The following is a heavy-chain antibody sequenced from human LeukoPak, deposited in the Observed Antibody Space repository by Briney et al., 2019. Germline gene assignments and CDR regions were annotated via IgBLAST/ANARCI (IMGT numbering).Heavy chain of an antibody. Sequence: GFLRLSCAASGFTVSSNYMSWVRQAPGKGLEWVSVIYSGGSAYYADSVKGRFTISRDNSKNTLYLQMNSLRAEDTAVYYCARVREGSRGYYWFYFDYWGQGTLVTVSS. V-gene: IGHV3-53*01. CDR3: ARVREGSRGYYWFYFDY. D-gene: IGHD3-22*01. J-gene: IGHJ4*02. CDR2: IYSGGSA. CDR1: GFTVSSNY.